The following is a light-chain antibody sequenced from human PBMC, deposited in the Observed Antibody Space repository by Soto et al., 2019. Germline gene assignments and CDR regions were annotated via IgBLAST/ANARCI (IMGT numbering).Light chain of an antibody. Sequence: DIVMTQSPLSLTVTPGESASTSCWSSQSLLHTNGYNYFDWYLQKPGQSPQLLIYLGSNRASGVPDRFSGRGSGTDFTLRISRVEADDVGVYYCMQALQTHRTFGQGTKVDIK. CDR1: QSLLHTNGYNY. V-gene: IGKV2-28*01. CDR3: MQALQTHRT. CDR2: LGS. J-gene: IGKJ2*01.